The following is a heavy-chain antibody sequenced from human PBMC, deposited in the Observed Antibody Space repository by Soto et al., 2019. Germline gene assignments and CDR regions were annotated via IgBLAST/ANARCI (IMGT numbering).Heavy chain of an antibody. J-gene: IGHJ6*02. CDR3: ARDFPTYYDILTGYNYYYGMDV. CDR2: IYYSGST. V-gene: IGHV4-61*08. D-gene: IGHD3-9*01. CDR1: GGSISSGGYS. Sequence: SETLSLTCAVSGGSISSGGYSWSWIRQPPGKGLEWIGYIYYSGSTNYNPSLKSRVTISVDTSKNQFSLKLSSVTAADTAVYYCARDFPTYYDILTGYNYYYGMDVWGQGTTVTVSS.